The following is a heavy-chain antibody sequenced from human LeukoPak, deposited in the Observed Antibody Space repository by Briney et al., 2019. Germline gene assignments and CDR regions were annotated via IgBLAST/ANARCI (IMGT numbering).Heavy chain of an antibody. D-gene: IGHD1-26*01. CDR2: ITHNGGTQ. CDR3: ARDAQSGAFSDFDY. J-gene: IGHJ4*02. V-gene: IGHV3-30-3*01. CDR1: GFTFGNYA. Sequence: GTSLRLSCEASGFTFGNYAIHWVRQVPGEGLEWVAIITHNGGTQYYADSVKGRFTISRDNSQSTVFLQMNSLRPEDTAVYYCARDAQSGAFSDFDYWGQGTRVTVSS.